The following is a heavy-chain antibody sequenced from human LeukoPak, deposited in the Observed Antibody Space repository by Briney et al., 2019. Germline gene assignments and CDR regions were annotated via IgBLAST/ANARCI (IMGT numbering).Heavy chain of an antibody. CDR1: GFTLSSYS. J-gene: IGHJ3*02. V-gene: IGHV3-21*01. D-gene: IGHD3-10*01. Sequence: GGSLRLSCAASGFTLSSYSMNWVRQAPGKGLEWVSSISRSSAYIYYADSVKGRFTTSRDNAKNSLYLQMNSLRAEYTAVYYCASYPPYMVRTDAFDIWGQGTMVTVSS. CDR2: ISRSSAYI. CDR3: ASYPPYMVRTDAFDI.